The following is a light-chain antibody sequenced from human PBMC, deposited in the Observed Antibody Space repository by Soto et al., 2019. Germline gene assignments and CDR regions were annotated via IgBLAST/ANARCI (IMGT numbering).Light chain of an antibody. V-gene: IGKV1-8*01. J-gene: IGKJ1*01. Sequence: AIRMTQSPASLSASTGDRVTITCRASQGISSYLAWYQQKPGKAAKLLIYAASTLQSGVPSRFSGSGSGTDFTLTISCLQSEDFATYYCQQYYSYPTWTFGQGTKVDIK. CDR1: QGISSY. CDR3: QQYYSYPTWT. CDR2: AAS.